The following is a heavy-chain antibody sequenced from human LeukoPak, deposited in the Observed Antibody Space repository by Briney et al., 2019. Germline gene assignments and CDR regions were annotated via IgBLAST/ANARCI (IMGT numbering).Heavy chain of an antibody. CDR1: GYTFTGYY. CDR2: INPDSGGA. J-gene: IGHJ4*02. Sequence: ASVKASCKASGYTFTGYYVNWVRQAPGQGLEWMGWINPDSGGANYAQEFQGRVTMTSDTSISTAYMELTSLTSDDTAVYYCASKSAFRKTSEFDYWGQGTLVTVSS. CDR3: ASKSAFRKTSEFDY. V-gene: IGHV1-2*02. D-gene: IGHD2-2*01.